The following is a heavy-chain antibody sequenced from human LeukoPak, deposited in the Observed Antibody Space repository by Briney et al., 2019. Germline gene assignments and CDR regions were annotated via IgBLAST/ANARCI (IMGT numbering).Heavy chain of an antibody. CDR2: IKGDESAR. CDR1: GFTFSTYW. D-gene: IGHD1-26*01. CDR3: ARDVGGSLDY. J-gene: IGHJ4*02. V-gene: IGHV3-7*01. Sequence: GGSLRLSCAASGFTFSTYWMAWVRQAPGKGLEWVANIKGDESARHQADSVKGRFTISRDNAQNSVYLQMSSLRGEDTAVYYCARDVGGSLDYWGQGTLVTVSS.